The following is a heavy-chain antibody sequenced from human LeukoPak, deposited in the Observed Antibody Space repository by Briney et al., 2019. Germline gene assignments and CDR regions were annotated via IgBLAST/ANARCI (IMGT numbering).Heavy chain of an antibody. CDR1: GFTFSSYA. J-gene: IGHJ4*02. D-gene: IGHD6-13*01. Sequence: PGGSLRLSCSASGFTFSSYAMSWVRQPPGQGLEWVSSISGSSVVTSYADSVKGRFTISRDNSKNTLSLEMTGLRAEDAAVYYCVTGAKRFGSSWYDYWGQGTRVAVSS. V-gene: IGHV3-23*01. CDR2: ISGSSVVT. CDR3: VTGAKRFGSSWYDY.